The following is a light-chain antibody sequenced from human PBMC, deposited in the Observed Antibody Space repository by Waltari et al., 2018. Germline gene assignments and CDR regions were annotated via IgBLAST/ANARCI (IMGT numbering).Light chain of an antibody. CDR1: ALPKQY. CDR3: QSADSSGTYVV. Sequence: SYELTQPPSVSVSPGQTARITCSGDALPKQYAYWYQQKPGQAPVLVIYKDSERPSGIPEQFSGSSSGTTVTLTISGVQAEDEADYYCQSADSSGTYVVFCGGTKLTVL. V-gene: IGLV3-25*03. CDR2: KDS. J-gene: IGLJ2*01.